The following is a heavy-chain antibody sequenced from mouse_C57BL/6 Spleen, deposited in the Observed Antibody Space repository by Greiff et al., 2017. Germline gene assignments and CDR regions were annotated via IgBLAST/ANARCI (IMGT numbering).Heavy chain of an antibody. CDR1: GYTFTCSW. CDR2: LDPHRGGT. D-gene: IGHD6-1*01. V-gene: IGHV1-72*01. J-gene: IGHJ4*01. CDR3: ARNGASAYYYARDY. Sequence: QVQLQQPGAELVQPGASVKLSCKASGYTFTCSWMHWVKQRPGRGLERIGRLDPHRGGTKYNAKFKSKATLTVDQPSIIAYMQLSSLSSECSAVYYGARNGASAYYYARDYWGQGSSVSGSS.